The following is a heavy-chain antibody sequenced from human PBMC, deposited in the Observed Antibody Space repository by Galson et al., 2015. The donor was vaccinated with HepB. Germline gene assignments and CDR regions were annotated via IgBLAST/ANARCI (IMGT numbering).Heavy chain of an antibody. J-gene: IGHJ5*02. CDR1: GFTFSSYA. D-gene: IGHD6-6*01. V-gene: IGHV3-23*01. CDR3: AKDLAARSQPNWFDP. Sequence: SLRLSCAASGFTFSSYAMSWVRQAPGKGLEWVSAISGSGGSTYYADSVKGRFTISRDNSKNTLYLQMNSLRAEDTAVYYCAKDLAARSQPNWFDPWGQGTLVTVSS. CDR2: ISGSGGST.